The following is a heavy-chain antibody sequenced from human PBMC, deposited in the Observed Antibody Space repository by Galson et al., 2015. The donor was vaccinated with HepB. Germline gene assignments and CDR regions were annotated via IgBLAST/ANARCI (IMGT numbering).Heavy chain of an antibody. CDR1: GYTFTSYY. CDR2: INPSGGST. J-gene: IGHJ4*02. Sequence: SVKVSCKASGYTFTSYYMHWVRQAPGQGLEWMGIINPSGGSTSYAQKFQGRVTMTRDTSTSTVYMELSSLRSEDTAVYYCALLYSGYEPDYWGQGTLVTVSS. CDR3: ALLYSGYEPDY. D-gene: IGHD5-12*01. V-gene: IGHV1-46*01.